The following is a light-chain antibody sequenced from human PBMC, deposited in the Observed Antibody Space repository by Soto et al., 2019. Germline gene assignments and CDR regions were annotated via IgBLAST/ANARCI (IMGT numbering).Light chain of an antibody. CDR2: GAS. J-gene: IGKJ1*01. V-gene: IGKV3-15*01. CDR3: QQYNNWPPT. Sequence: IRMSQSPSSFSASTGDRVTITCRASQGISSNLAWYQQKPGQAPRLLIHGASTRATGIPARFSGRRSGTEFILTISSLQSEDFAVYYCQQYNNWPPTFGQGPRRIS. CDR1: QGISSN.